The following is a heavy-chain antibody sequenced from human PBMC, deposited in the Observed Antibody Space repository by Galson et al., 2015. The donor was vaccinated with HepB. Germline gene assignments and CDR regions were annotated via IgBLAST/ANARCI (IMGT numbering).Heavy chain of an antibody. V-gene: IGHV7-4-1*02. J-gene: IGHJ4*02. CDR3: ARATYRGSYCFDY. CDR2: INTNTGNP. CDR1: GYTFTNYA. D-gene: IGHD1-26*01. Sequence: SVKVSCKASGYTFTNYAMNWVRQAPGQGPEWMGWINTNTGNPTYAQGFTGRFVFSLDTSVSTAYLQIRSLKAEDTAVYYCARATYRGSYCFDYWGQGTLVTVSS.